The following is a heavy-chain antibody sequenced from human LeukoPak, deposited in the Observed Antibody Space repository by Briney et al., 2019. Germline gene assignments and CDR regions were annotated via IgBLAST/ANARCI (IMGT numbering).Heavy chain of an antibody. V-gene: IGHV4-61*02. D-gene: IGHD3-10*01. J-gene: IGHJ6*03. CDR3: ARSAITMVRGVIITGGSVSYYYYMDV. CDR2: IYTSGST. CDR1: GGSISSGTYY. Sequence: SQTLSLTCTVSGGSISSGTYYWSWIRQPAGKGLEWIGRIYTSGSTNYNPSLKSRVTISVDTSKNQFSLKLSSVTAADTAVYYCARSAITMVRGVIITGGSVSYYYYMDVWGKGTTVTISS.